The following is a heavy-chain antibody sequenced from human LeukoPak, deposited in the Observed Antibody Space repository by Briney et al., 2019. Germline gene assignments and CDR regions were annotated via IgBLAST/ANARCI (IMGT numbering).Heavy chain of an antibody. CDR2: IDSDGSTT. CDR1: GFTFSSYW. CDR3: GGSSGPNWFDP. V-gene: IGHV3-74*01. D-gene: IGHD3-22*01. Sequence: GSLRLSCAASGFTFSSYWMHWVRQAPGKGLVWVSLIDSDGSTTSYADSVKGRFTISRDNAKNTLYLQMNSLRDEDTAVYYCGGSSGPNWFDPWGQGTLVTVSS. J-gene: IGHJ5*02.